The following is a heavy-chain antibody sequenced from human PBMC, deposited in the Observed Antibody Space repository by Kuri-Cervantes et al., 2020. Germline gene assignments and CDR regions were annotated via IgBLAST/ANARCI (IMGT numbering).Heavy chain of an antibody. Sequence: GGSLRLSCAASGFTFSSYSMNWVRQAPGKGLEWVSSISSSSSYIYYADSVKGRFTISRDNAKNSLYLQMNSLRAEDTAVYYCARGPRDIVVVVAATGGANWFDSWGQGTLVTVSS. D-gene: IGHD2-15*01. CDR3: ARGPRDIVVVVAATGGANWFDS. CDR1: GFTFSSYS. CDR2: ISSSSSYI. V-gene: IGHV3-21*01. J-gene: IGHJ5*01.